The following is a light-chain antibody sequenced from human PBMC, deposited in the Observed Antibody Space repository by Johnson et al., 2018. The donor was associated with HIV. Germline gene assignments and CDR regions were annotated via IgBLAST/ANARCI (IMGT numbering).Light chain of an antibody. CDR1: SPNIGNNY. CDR2: DNN. V-gene: IGLV1-51*01. Sequence: QSMLTQPPPVSAAPGQKVTIPCSGSSPNIGNNYVSCYQQLPGTAPKLLIYDNNKRPSGIPDRFSGSKSGTSAPLGIAGLQPGEEADYYCGPWDNRLSAGAVFGTGTKVTVL. CDR3: GPWDNRLSAGAV. J-gene: IGLJ1*01.